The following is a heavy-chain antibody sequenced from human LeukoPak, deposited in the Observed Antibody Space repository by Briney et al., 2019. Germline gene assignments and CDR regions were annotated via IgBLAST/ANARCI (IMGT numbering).Heavy chain of an antibody. D-gene: IGHD2-2*01. CDR2: ISYDGSNK. Sequence: GRSLRLSCAASGFTFSSYAMHWVRQAPGKGLEWVAVISYDGSNKYYADSVKGRFTISRDNSKNTLYLQMNSLRAEDTAVYYCARALTPQKYCSSTSCWSGVCDYWGQGTLVTVSS. CDR1: GFTFSSYA. J-gene: IGHJ4*02. V-gene: IGHV3-30*04. CDR3: ARALTPQKYCSSTSCWSGVCDY.